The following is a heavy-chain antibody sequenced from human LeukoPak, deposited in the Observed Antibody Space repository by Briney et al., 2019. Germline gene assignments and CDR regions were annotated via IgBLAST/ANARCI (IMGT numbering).Heavy chain of an antibody. CDR1: GFTFSSYS. D-gene: IGHD2-2*02. CDR2: ISSSSSTI. CDR3: ARGRYCSSTSCYNRAAAGYSIDY. Sequence: PGGSLRLSCAASGFTFSSYSMNWVRQAPGKGLEWVSYISSSSSTIYYADSVKGRFTISRDNAKNSLYLQMNSLRAEDTAVYYCARGRYCSSTSCYNRAAAGYSIDYWGQGTLVTVSS. J-gene: IGHJ4*02. V-gene: IGHV3-48*04.